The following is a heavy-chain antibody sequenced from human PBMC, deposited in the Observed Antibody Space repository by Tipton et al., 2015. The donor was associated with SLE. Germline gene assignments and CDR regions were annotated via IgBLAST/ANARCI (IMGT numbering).Heavy chain of an antibody. CDR3: ARHNGGRDFWTGYDYFDY. CDR2: VYYSGST. CDR1: GGSISSGGFY. V-gene: IGHV4-31*03. Sequence: LSLTCTVSGGSISSGGFYWSWIRQHPGKGLEWIGYVYYSGSTYYNPSPQSRVTISVDTSKNQFSLKLSSVTAADTAVYYCARHNGGRDFWTGYDYFDYWGRGTLVTVSS. J-gene: IGHJ4*02. D-gene: IGHD3/OR15-3a*01.